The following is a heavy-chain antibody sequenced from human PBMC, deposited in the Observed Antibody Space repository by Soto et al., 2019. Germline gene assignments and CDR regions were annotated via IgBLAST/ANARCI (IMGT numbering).Heavy chain of an antibody. Sequence: SETLSLTCAVYGGSFSGYYWSWIRQPPGKGLEWIGEINHSGNTNYNPSPKSRVTISVDTSKNQFSLKLSSVTAADTAVYYCARGQGHLVQEPFDYWGQGTLVTVPS. CDR1: GGSFSGYY. CDR2: INHSGNT. D-gene: IGHD6-6*01. V-gene: IGHV4-34*01. J-gene: IGHJ4*02. CDR3: ARGQGHLVQEPFDY.